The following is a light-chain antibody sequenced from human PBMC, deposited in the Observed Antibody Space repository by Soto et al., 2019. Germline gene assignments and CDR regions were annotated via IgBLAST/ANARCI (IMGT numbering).Light chain of an antibody. CDR1: QSVSSSH. CDR2: AAS. CDR3: QQYGYSPIT. Sequence: EIVLTQSPGTLSVSPGERATLSCKTSQSVSSSHLAWYKHKPGQAPRRVIYAASSRATGSPDRFSGGGSGTEFTLTISRLQPEDFEVYYCQQYGYSPITFGQGTRLEIK. J-gene: IGKJ5*01. V-gene: IGKV3-20*01.